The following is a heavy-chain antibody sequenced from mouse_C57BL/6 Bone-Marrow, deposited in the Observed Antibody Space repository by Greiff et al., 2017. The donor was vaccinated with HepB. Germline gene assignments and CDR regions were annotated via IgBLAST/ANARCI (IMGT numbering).Heavy chain of an antibody. D-gene: IGHD1-1*01. CDR2: IDPETGGT. CDR1: GYTFTDYE. CDR3: TPTVAYPYYAMDY. J-gene: IGHJ4*01. Sequence: LQQSGAELVRPGASVTLSCKASGYTFTDYEMHWVKQTPVHGLEWIGAIDPETGGTAYNQKFKGKAILTADKSSSTAYMELRSLTSEDSAVYYCTPTVAYPYYAMDYWGQGTSVTVSS. V-gene: IGHV1-15*01.